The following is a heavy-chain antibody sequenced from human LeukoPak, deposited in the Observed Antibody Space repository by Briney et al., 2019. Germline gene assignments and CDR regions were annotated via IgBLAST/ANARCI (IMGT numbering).Heavy chain of an antibody. CDR3: ARDRAGTTLIRHHDYYYMDV. Sequence: GGSLRLSCAASGFTFSSYAMHWVRQAPGKGLEYVSAISSNGGSTYYANSVKGRFTISRDSSKNTLYLQMGSLRAEDMAVYYCARDRAGTTLIRHHDYYYMDVWGKGTTVTVSS. D-gene: IGHD1-1*01. CDR1: GFTFSSYA. V-gene: IGHV3-64*01. J-gene: IGHJ6*03. CDR2: ISSNGGST.